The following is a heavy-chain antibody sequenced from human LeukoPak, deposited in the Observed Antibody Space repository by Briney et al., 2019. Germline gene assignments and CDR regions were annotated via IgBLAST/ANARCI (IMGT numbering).Heavy chain of an antibody. CDR2: ISSSGSTI. CDR1: GFTFSDYY. CDR3: ARERYCGGDCFGAFDI. J-gene: IGHJ3*02. D-gene: IGHD2-21*02. Sequence: GGSLRLSCAASGFTFSDYYMSWIRQAPGKGLEWVSHISSSGSTIYYADSVKGRFTISRDNAKNSLYLQMNSLRAEDTAVYHCARERYCGGDCFGAFDIWGQGTMVTVSS. V-gene: IGHV3-11*04.